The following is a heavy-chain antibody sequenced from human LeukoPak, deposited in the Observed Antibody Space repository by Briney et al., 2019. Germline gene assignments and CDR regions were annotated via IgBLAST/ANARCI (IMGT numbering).Heavy chain of an antibody. J-gene: IGHJ5*02. V-gene: IGHV1-69*13. CDR1: GGTFSSYA. CDR3: ARDPQIAAAGLNWFDP. Sequence: ASVKVSCKASGGTFSSYAISWVRQAPGQGLEWMGGIIPIFGTANYAQKFQGRVTITADESTSTAYMELSSLRSEDTAVYFCARDPQIAAAGLNWFDPWGQGTLVTVSS. CDR2: IIPIFGTA. D-gene: IGHD6-13*01.